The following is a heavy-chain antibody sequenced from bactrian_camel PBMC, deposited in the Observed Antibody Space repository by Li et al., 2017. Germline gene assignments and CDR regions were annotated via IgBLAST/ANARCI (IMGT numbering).Heavy chain of an antibody. J-gene: IGHJ4*01. CDR3: AAANPTTVSQCTLATLESRAKYNY. CDR2: INSGSDST. Sequence: QLVESGGGSVQAGGSLKISCVVSASPFKTTMYAMGWFRQAPGKGLEWVAGINSGSDSTYYADSVKGRFTISRDNAKNTLYLQMDSLKPEDTAMYYCAAANPTTVSQCTLATLESRAKYNYWGQGTQVTVS. V-gene: IGHV3S31*01. CDR1: ASPFKTTMYA. D-gene: IGHD4*01.